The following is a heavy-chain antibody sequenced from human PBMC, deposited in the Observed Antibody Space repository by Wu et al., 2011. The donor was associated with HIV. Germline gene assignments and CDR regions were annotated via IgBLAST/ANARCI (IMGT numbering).Heavy chain of an antibody. CDR1: GGTFSRYA. D-gene: IGHD2-15*01. V-gene: IGHV1-69*05. J-gene: IGHJ3*02. CDR2: IIPLSGTA. Sequence: QIQLVQSGAEVKKPGSSVKASCKASGGTFSRYAISWVRQAPGHGLEWMGEIIPLSGTAKYAQKFRGRVTITTDDSTSTGYMELTSLRSEDTAVYYCASQNPDLVVVVAATHAPDAFDIWGQGTMVTVSS. CDR3: ASQNPDLVVVVAATHAPDAFDI.